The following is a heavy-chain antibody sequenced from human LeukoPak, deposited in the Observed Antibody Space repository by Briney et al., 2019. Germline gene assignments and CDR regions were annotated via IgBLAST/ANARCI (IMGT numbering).Heavy chain of an antibody. CDR2: ICCPNDDT. CDR1: GYSFNNYA. V-gene: IGHV3-23*01. CDR3: XXXXTXXFXSGHRTGFYGMAV. D-gene: IGHD3-3*01. Sequence: GGSLRLSCAASGYSFNNYAMFWVRQAPGKGLEWVSTICCPNDDTYYADSVKGRFTISRDSSRSTLFLHMNSLGVDDTAKYYPXXXXTXXFXSGHRTGFYGMAVWGQGTAVIVSS. J-gene: IGHJ6*02.